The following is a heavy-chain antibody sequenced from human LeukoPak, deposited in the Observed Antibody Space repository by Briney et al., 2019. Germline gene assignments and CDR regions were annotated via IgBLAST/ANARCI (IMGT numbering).Heavy chain of an antibody. CDR3: AKERARPYSSGDLGD. D-gene: IGHD6-19*01. V-gene: IGHV3-23*01. Sequence: GGSLRLSCVASGFTFSSYAMSWVRQAPGQGLEWVSTISGSGANTFYADSVKGRFSISRDNLKNTLYLQMNSLGDEDTAVYYCAKERARPYSSGDLGDWGQGTLVTVSS. CDR1: GFTFSSYA. J-gene: IGHJ4*02. CDR2: ISGSGANT.